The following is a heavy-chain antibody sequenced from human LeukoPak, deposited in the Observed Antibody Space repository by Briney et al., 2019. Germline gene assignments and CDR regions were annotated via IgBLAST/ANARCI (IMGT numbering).Heavy chain of an antibody. V-gene: IGHV3-21*01. CDR3: ARDADWLLDY. CDR2: ISSSSTYI. D-gene: IGHD3/OR15-3a*01. J-gene: IGHJ4*02. CDR1: GFTFSSYS. Sequence: GGSLRLSCAASGFTFSSYSMNWVRQAAGKGLEWVSSISSSSTYIYYSDSVKGRFTISRDNAKNSLYLQMNSLRAEDTAVYYCARDADWLLDYWGQGTLVTVSS.